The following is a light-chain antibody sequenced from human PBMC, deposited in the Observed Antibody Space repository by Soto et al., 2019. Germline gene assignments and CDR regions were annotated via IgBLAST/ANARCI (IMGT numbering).Light chain of an antibody. Sequence: QSALTQPASVSGSPGQSITISCTGSSCDVGAYDYVSWCQQHPGKAPKLVIYDVIYRPSGVSNRFSGSKSGNTASLTISGLQADDEADYYCSSYTISGTVIFGGGTKLTVL. CDR1: SCDVGAYDY. J-gene: IGLJ2*01. CDR3: SSYTISGTVI. CDR2: DVI. V-gene: IGLV2-14*01.